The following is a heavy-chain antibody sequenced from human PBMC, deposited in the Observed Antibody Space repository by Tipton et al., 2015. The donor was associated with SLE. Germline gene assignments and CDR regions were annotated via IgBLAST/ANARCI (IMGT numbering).Heavy chain of an antibody. Sequence: TLSLTCTVSGDSINSGSYYWDWIRPPPGKGLEWIGTIYYSGRTDYNPSLKSRVTISVDTSKNQFSLKLSSVTAADTAVYYCARDVWGSYYYGSGSSYYYYMDVWGKGTTVTVSS. CDR2: IYYSGRT. V-gene: IGHV4-39*07. CDR3: ARDVWGSYYYGSGSSYYYYMDV. D-gene: IGHD3-10*01. CDR1: GDSINSGSYY. J-gene: IGHJ6*03.